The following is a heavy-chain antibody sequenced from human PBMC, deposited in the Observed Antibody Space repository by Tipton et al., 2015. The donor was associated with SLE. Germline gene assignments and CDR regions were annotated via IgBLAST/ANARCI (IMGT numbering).Heavy chain of an antibody. D-gene: IGHD6-19*01. J-gene: IGHJ3*01. CDR2: IYKTGIT. CDR1: GDSMNNYY. V-gene: IGHV4-4*07. CDR3: AREKENTGWFWLNAFDV. Sequence: LRLSCSVSGDSMNNYYWSWIRQPAGMPLEWIGRIYKTGITNYNPFLKGRLSMSVDTSKAHFSLNLNSVTAADTAIYYCAREKENTGWFWLNAFDVWGRGTLVTVST.